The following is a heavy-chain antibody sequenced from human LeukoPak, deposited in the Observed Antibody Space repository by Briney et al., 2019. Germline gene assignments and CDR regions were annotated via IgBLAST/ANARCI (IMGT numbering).Heavy chain of an antibody. CDR2: ISSSSSTI. D-gene: IGHD6-13*01. Sequence: GGSLRLSCAASGFTFSSYGMNWVRQAPGEGLEWVSYISSSSSTIYYADSVKGRFTISRDNAKNSLYLQMNSLRAEDTAVYYCARVVAAADSYFGYWGQGTLVTVSS. J-gene: IGHJ4*02. V-gene: IGHV3-48*01. CDR3: ARVVAAADSYFGY. CDR1: GFTFSSYG.